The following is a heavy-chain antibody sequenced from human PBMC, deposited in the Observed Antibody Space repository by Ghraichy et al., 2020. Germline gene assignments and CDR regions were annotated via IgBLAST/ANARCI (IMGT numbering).Heavy chain of an antibody. CDR2: ISSSSSCI. Sequence: GGSLRLSCAASGFTFSSYTMNWVRQAPGKGLEWVSSISSSSSCIYYADSVKGRFTISRDNAKNSLYLQMNSLRAEDTAVYYCARDRDYYDSSGFDNYWGQGTLVTVSS. V-gene: IGHV3-21*01. CDR3: ARDRDYYDSSGFDNY. CDR1: GFTFSSYT. J-gene: IGHJ4*02. D-gene: IGHD3-22*01.